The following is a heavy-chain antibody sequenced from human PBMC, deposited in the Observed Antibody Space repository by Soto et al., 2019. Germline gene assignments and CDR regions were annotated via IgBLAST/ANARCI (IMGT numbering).Heavy chain of an antibody. D-gene: IGHD1-26*01. CDR1: GFTFSTYN. V-gene: IGHV3-48*01. CDR3: ARDYSGSFNWFDP. CDR2: ISGSSSTI. Sequence: PGGSLRLSCAASGFTFSTYNMNWVRLAPGKGLEWVSYISGSSSTIYYADSVKGRFTISRDNAKNSLYLQMNSLRVDDTAVYYCARDYSGSFNWFDPWGHGTLVTVSS. J-gene: IGHJ5*02.